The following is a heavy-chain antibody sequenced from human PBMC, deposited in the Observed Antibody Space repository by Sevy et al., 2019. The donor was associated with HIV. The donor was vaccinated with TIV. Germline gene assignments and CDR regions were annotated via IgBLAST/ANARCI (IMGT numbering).Heavy chain of an antibody. J-gene: IGHJ4*02. V-gene: IGHV3-48*02. D-gene: IGHD3-16*01. CDR2: IRSDSSVM. CDR1: GFRFSDEP. Sequence: GGSLRLSCVASGFRFSDEPMNWVRQAPGKGLEWISNIRSDSSVMSYADTVRGRFTVSRDNARNSLSLQLNSLRDEDTALYYCVRDTQFGFDYWAREPWSPSPQ. CDR3: VRDTQFGFDY.